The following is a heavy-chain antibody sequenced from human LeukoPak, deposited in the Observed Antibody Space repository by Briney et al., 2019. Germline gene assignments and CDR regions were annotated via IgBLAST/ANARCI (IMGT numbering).Heavy chain of an antibody. J-gene: IGHJ6*03. CDR2: INWNGGST. CDR3: ARELVTYYYYYMDI. CDR1: GFTFDDYG. Sequence: GGSLRLSCAASGFTFDDYGMSWVRQAPGKGLEWVSGINWNGGSTGYADSVKGQFTISRDNAKNSLYLQMNSLRAEDTALYYCARELVTYYYYYMDIWGKGTTVTVSS. D-gene: IGHD4-23*01. V-gene: IGHV3-20*04.